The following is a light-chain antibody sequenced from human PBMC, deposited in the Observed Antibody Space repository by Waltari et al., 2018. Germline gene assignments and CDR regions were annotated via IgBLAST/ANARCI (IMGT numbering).Light chain of an antibody. CDR3: HLSGGSPRT. Sequence: ESVLTQSPGTLSLSPGERATLSCRATQTVANTYLHWYQLKPGQAPRLLIYGASSRATGSPDRFSGSGSGTDFTLTISRLEPEDFAVYYCHLSGGSPRTFGGGTKVEIK. CDR1: QTVANTY. J-gene: IGKJ4*01. V-gene: IGKV3-20*01. CDR2: GAS.